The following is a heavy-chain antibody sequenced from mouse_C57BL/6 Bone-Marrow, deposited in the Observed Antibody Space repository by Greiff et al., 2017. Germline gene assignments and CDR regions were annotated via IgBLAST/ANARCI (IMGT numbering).Heavy chain of an antibody. CDR3: TTELTGTDWFAY. V-gene: IGHV14-4*01. D-gene: IGHD4-1*01. CDR1: GFNIKDDY. J-gene: IGHJ3*01. Sequence: EVQLQQSGAELVRPGASVKLSCTASGFNIKDDYMHWVKQRPEQGLAWIGWIDPENGDTEYASKFQGKATITADTSSNTAYLQLSSLTSEDTAVYYCTTELTGTDWFAYWGQGTLVTVSA. CDR2: IDPENGDT.